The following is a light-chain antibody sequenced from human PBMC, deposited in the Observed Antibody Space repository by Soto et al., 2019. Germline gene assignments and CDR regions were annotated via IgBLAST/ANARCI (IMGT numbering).Light chain of an antibody. J-gene: IGKJ1*01. V-gene: IGKV1-5*01. CDR1: QNIGSW. CDR2: DAS. CDR3: QQYNSYST. Sequence: DIQMTQSPSTLSASVGDRVTITCRASQNIGSWLAWYQQKPGKAPKLLIYDASSLESGVPSRFSGSGSGTEFTLTIISLQPDDFATYYCQQYNSYSTFGQGTKVEIK.